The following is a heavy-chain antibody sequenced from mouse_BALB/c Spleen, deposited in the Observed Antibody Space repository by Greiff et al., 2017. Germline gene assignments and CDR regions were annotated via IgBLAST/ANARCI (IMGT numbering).Heavy chain of an antibody. V-gene: IGHV5-9-1*01. J-gene: IGHJ2*01. Sequence: EVMLVESGGGLVKPGGSLKLSCAASGFTFSSYAMSWVRQTPEKRLEWVATISSGGSYTYYPDSVKGRFTISRDNAKNTLYLQMSSLRSEDTAMYYCARSHGNYEDFDYWGQGTTLTVSS. CDR2: ISSGGSYT. CDR3: ARSHGNYEDFDY. D-gene: IGHD2-1*01. CDR1: GFTFSSYA.